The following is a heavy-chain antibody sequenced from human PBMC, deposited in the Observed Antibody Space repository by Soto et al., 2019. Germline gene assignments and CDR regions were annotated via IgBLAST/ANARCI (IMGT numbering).Heavy chain of an antibody. Sequence: EVQLVQSGAEVKKPGESLRISCKGSGYSFTSYWISWVRQMPGKGLEWMGRIDPSDSYTNYSPSFQGHVTISADKSIXXAYLQWSSLKASDTDMYYCARLQAAAGDNDLTFDYWGQGTLVTVSS. CDR3: ARLQAAAGDNDLTFDY. CDR1: GYSFTSYW. V-gene: IGHV5-10-1*01. D-gene: IGHD6-13*01. CDR2: IDPSDSYT. J-gene: IGHJ4*02.